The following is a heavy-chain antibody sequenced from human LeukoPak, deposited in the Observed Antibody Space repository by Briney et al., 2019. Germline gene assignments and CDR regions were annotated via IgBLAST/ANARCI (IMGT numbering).Heavy chain of an antibody. CDR3: ARDDYGGLGYFDY. Sequence: SETLSLTCTVSGGSISSYYWSWIRQPPGKGLEWIGYINPSGSTYYNPSLKSRVTISIDTSKNQFSLKLSSVTAADTAVYYCARDDYGGLGYFDYWGQGTLVTVSS. D-gene: IGHD4-23*01. CDR1: GGSISSYY. CDR2: INPSGST. V-gene: IGHV4-59*06. J-gene: IGHJ4*02.